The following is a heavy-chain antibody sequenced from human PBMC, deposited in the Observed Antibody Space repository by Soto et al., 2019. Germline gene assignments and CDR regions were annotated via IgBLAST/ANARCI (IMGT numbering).Heavy chain of an antibody. V-gene: IGHV5-51*01. CDR3: ARHPPCSGGSCYLDYYYYMDV. CDR1: GYSLTSYW. CDR2: IYPGDSDT. Sequence: GESLKISCKGSGYSLTSYWIGWVRQMPGKGLEWMGIIYPGDSDTRYSPSFQGQVTISADKSISTAYLQWSSLKASDTAMYYCARHPPCSGGSCYLDYYYYMDVWGKGTTVTVSS. D-gene: IGHD2-15*01. J-gene: IGHJ6*03.